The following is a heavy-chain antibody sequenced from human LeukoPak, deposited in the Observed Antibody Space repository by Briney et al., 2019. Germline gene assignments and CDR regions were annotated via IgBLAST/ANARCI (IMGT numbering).Heavy chain of an antibody. D-gene: IGHD1-26*01. CDR1: GFNVSGNH. J-gene: IGHJ2*01. CDR2: IESSGDM. CDR3: ARATYSRYWYFDP. Sequence: GGSLRLSCAASGFNVSGNHMSWVRHSPEKGLEGVAIIESSGDMVYANSVKGRFTISRDNSKNTVSLQLNSLRAEDTAMYYCARATYSRYWYFDPWGRGTLVTVSS. V-gene: IGHV3-66*01.